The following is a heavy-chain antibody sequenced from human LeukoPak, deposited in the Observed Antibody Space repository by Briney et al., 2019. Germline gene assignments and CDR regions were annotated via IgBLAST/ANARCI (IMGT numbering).Heavy chain of an antibody. CDR3: AGLVGRYSSGLYYYYFDY. D-gene: IGHD3-22*01. Sequence: SGTLSLTCTASGDSINSLDLWSWVRQPPGKGLEWIGEMYLSGTTHSNPSVKSRVTISIDKSKNQFFLNLSSVTAADTAVYYCAGLVGRYSSGLYYYYFDYWGQGTLVTVSS. J-gene: IGHJ4*02. CDR1: GDSINSLDL. CDR2: MYLSGTT. V-gene: IGHV4-4*02.